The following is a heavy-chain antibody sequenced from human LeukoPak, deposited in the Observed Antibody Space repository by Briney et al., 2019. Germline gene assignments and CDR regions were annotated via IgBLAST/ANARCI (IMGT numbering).Heavy chain of an antibody. Sequence: GGSLRLSCAAPGFTVSSNDMSWVRQAPGKGLEWVSVIYTGGGTYYADSVKGRFTISRDNSKNTQYLQMNSLRVEDTAVYYCARSRGTYYGVDVWGQGTTVTVSS. CDR3: ARSRGTYYGVDV. CDR2: IYTGGGT. V-gene: IGHV3-66*01. CDR1: GFTVSSND. J-gene: IGHJ6*02.